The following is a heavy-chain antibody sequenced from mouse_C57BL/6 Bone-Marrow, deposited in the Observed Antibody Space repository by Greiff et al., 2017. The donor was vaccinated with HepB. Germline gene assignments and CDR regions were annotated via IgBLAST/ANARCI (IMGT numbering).Heavy chain of an antibody. J-gene: IGHJ1*03. CDR1: GYTFTSYG. Sequence: QVQLQQSGAELARPGASVKLSCKASGYTFTSYGISWVKQRTGQGLEWIGEIYPRSGNTYYNEKFKGKATLTADKSSSTAYMELRSLTSEDSAVYFCARPLLRRDWYFDVWGTGTTVTVSS. CDR2: IYPRSGNT. CDR3: ARPLLRRDWYFDV. V-gene: IGHV1-81*01. D-gene: IGHD1-1*01.